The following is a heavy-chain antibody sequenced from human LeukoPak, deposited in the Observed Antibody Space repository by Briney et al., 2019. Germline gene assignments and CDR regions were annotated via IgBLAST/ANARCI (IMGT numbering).Heavy chain of an antibody. Sequence: SETLSLXCAVSGYSSSSGYYWGWIRQPPGKGLEWIGSIYHSGSTYYNPSLKSRVTISVDTSKNQFSLKLSSVTAADTAVYYCARHPIVATIGFADYWGQGTLVTVSS. D-gene: IGHD5-12*01. V-gene: IGHV4-38-2*01. J-gene: IGHJ4*02. CDR3: ARHPIVATIGFADY. CDR2: IYHSGST. CDR1: GYSSSSGYY.